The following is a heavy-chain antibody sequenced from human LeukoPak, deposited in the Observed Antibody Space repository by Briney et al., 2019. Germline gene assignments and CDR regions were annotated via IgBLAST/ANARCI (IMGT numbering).Heavy chain of an antibody. J-gene: IGHJ4*02. CDR3: ARVYLERLTAGYFDH. CDR1: GFTFSTYA. Sequence: PGGSLRLSCAASGFTFSTYAMNWVRQAPGKGLGWVAVISDDGRHNYYADSVKGRFTISRDNSKSTLYLQMNSLRGDDSAAYFCARVYLERLTAGYFDHWGQGTQVTVSP. V-gene: IGHV3-30*04. D-gene: IGHD2-8*01. CDR2: ISDDGRHN.